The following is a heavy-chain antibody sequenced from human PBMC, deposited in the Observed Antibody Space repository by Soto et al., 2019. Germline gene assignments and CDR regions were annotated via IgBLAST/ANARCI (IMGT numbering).Heavy chain of an antibody. V-gene: IGHV3-15*01. CDR2: IKSKTDGGTT. J-gene: IGHJ4*02. Sequence: EVQLVESGVGLVKPGESLRLSCAASGFTFSDARMTWVRQAPGKGLEWVGRIKSKTDGGTTDYAAPVKGRFTISRDDSKNTLYLQMNSLKTEDTAVYYCIGTNYGDYGAYWGQGTLVTVSS. CDR1: GFTFSDAR. D-gene: IGHD4-17*01. CDR3: IGTNYGDYGAY.